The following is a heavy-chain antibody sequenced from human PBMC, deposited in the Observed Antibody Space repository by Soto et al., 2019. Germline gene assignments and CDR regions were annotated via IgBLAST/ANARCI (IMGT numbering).Heavy chain of an antibody. CDR3: ARLDFWSGYRFDP. J-gene: IGHJ5*02. V-gene: IGHV4-34*01. CDR1: GGSFSGYY. CDR2: INHSGST. Sequence: SETLSLTCAVYGGSFSGYYWSWIRQPPGKGLEWIGEINHSGSTNYNPSLKSRVTISVDTSKNQFSLKLSSVTAADTAVYYCARLDFWSGYRFDPWGQGTLVTVSS. D-gene: IGHD3-3*01.